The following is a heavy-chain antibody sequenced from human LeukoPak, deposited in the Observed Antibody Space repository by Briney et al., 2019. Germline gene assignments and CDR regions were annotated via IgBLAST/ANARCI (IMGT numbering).Heavy chain of an antibody. J-gene: IGHJ5*01. CDR2: VKQDGGEN. D-gene: IGHD1-26*01. CDR3: AKEGAYPILPYDS. CDR1: GCTFSTYW. V-gene: IGHV3-7*01. Sequence: PGGSLRLSCAASGCTFSTYWMNWLRQAPGKGVERVANVKQDGGENYYVDSVKGRSTFSRDNARNSPYLQMNSLRAEDTAVYYCAKEGAYPILPYDSWGQGTLVTVSS.